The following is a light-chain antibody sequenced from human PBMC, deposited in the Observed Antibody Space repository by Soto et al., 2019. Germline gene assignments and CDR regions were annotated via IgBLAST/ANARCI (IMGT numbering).Light chain of an antibody. CDR1: QSISSN. CDR3: HQYENWPQT. Sequence: EIVLTQSPGTLSLSPGERATLSCRASQSISSNLAWYQQKLGQAPRLLIYRASTRATGIPARFSGSGSGTEFTLTISSLQSEDFALYYCHQYENWPQTFGQGTKVDIK. CDR2: RAS. V-gene: IGKV3-15*01. J-gene: IGKJ1*01.